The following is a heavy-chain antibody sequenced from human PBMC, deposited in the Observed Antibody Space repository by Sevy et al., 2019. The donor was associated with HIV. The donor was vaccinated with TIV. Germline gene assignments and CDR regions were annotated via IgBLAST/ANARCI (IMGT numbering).Heavy chain of an antibody. Sequence: GGSLRLSCTASGFTFGDYCMSWVRQAPGKGLEWVAFLKSEAYGGTVDHAASVKGRFVISRDDSKCMAYLQMNDLKTEDTGIYYCTRWKGAKSIFDYWGQGALVTVSS. V-gene: IGHV3-49*04. CDR1: GFTFGDYC. D-gene: IGHD1-1*01. J-gene: IGHJ4*02. CDR3: TRWKGAKSIFDY. CDR2: LKSEAYGGTV.